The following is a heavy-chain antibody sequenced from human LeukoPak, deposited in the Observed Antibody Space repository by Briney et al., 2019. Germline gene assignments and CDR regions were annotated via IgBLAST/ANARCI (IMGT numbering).Heavy chain of an antibody. CDR2: IYYSGST. J-gene: IGHJ4*01. Sequence: PSETLSLTCTVSGGSISSFSWSWVRQPPGKGLEWVGYIYYSGSTNYNPSLKSRVTISVDTSKNQFALNLSSVTAADTAVYYCVGSSEYSSSWYGRVPDYWGQGTLLTVSS. V-gene: IGHV4-59*08. CDR3: VGSSEYSSSWYGRVPDY. CDR1: GGSISSFS. D-gene: IGHD6-13*01.